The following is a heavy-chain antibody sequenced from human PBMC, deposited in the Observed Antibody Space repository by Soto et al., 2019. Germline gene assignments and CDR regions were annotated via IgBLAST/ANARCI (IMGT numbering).Heavy chain of an antibody. D-gene: IGHD3-9*01. CDR1: GFTFSSYG. V-gene: IGHV3-33*01. Sequence: PGGSLRLSCAASGFTFSSYGMHWVRQAPGKGLEWVAVIWYDGSNKYYADSVKGRFTISRDNSKNTLYLQMNSLGAEDTAVYYCARDRLDLTQDRGDWFAPWGQGTLVTVSS. CDR3: ARDRLDLTQDRGDWFAP. J-gene: IGHJ5*02. CDR2: IWYDGSNK.